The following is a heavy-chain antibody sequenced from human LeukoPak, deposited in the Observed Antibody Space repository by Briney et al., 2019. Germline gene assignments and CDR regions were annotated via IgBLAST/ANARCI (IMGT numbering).Heavy chain of an antibody. Sequence: GGSLRLSCTASGFTFSDYWMTWVRQAPGKGPEWVANIKQDGSQRYYVDSVRGRFTISRDNAKNSLFLQMNGLRAEDTAVYCCARRGGSSSRRSPIDYWGQGTLVTVSS. CDR2: IKQDGSQR. V-gene: IGHV3-7*01. CDR1: GFTFSDYW. D-gene: IGHD6-6*01. J-gene: IGHJ4*02. CDR3: ARRGGSSSRRSPIDY.